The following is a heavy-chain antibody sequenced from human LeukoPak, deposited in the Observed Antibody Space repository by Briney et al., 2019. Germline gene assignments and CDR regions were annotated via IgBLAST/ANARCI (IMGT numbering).Heavy chain of an antibody. D-gene: IGHD3-3*01. CDR3: ARGESITIFGVVIIGYNWFDP. J-gene: IGHJ5*02. Sequence: SETLSLTCAVYGGSFSGYYWSWIRQPPGKGLEWIGEINHSGSTNYNPSLKSRVTISVDTSKSQFSLKLNSVTAADTAVYYCARGESITIFGVVIIGYNWFDPWGQGTLVTVSS. CDR1: GGSFSGYY. V-gene: IGHV4-34*01. CDR2: INHSGST.